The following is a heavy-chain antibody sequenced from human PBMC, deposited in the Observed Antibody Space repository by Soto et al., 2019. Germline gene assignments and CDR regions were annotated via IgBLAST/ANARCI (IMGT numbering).Heavy chain of an antibody. CDR2: ISAYNGNT. D-gene: IGHD1-20*01. CDR3: ARDAAIGMNDY. Sequence: QVQLVQSGAEVKKPGASVKVSCKASGYTFTSYGISWVRQAPGQGLEWMGWISAYNGNTKYAQKLQGRVTMTTDTSTNTADMELRSLRSEDTALYYCARDAAIGMNDYWGHGNLGTVSS. V-gene: IGHV1-18*01. J-gene: IGHJ4*01. CDR1: GYTFTSYG.